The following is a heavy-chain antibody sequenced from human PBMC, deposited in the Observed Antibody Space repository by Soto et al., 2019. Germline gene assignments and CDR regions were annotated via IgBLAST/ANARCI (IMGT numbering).Heavy chain of an antibody. CDR2: INHSGST. CDR3: ARDNITGHFDS. V-gene: IGHV4-34*01. J-gene: IGHJ4*02. D-gene: IGHD2-8*02. Sequence: QVQLQQWGAGLLKPSETLSLTCAVYGGSFSGYYWTWIRQPPGSGLEWIGEINHSGSTNYNPSLKSRVTISVDTSTIQFSLKLTSVTAADPAVYYCARDNITGHFDSWGQGTLVTVSS. CDR1: GGSFSGYY.